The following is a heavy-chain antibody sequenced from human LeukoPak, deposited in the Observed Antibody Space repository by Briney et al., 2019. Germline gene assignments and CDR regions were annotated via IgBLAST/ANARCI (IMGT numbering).Heavy chain of an antibody. D-gene: IGHD6-19*01. CDR3: AKGADPLTWRMTTVAGTRFDF. Sequence: GGSLRLSCAVSGFTFDDYAMHWVCHAPGKGLEWVSLISGDGGSRYYAGSVKGRFTVSRDNSKNSLYLQMNRLRTEDTAFYYCAKGADPLTWRMTTVAGTRFDFWGQGTLVTVSS. J-gene: IGHJ4*02. V-gene: IGHV3-43*02. CDR1: GFTFDDYA. CDR2: ISGDGGSR.